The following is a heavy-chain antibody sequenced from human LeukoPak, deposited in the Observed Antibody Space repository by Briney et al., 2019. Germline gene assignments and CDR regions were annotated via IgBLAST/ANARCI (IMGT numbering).Heavy chain of an antibody. D-gene: IGHD3-9*01. J-gene: IGHJ1*01. V-gene: IGHV4-4*07. Sequence: SETLSLTCTVSGGSISSYYWSWIRQPAGKGLEWIGRIYTSGSTNYNPSLKSRVTISVDTSKNQFSLKLSSVTAADTAVYYCASRYFDWLSGDAEYFQHWGQGTLVTVSS. CDR1: GGSISSYY. CDR2: IYTSGST. CDR3: ASRYFDWLSGDAEYFQH.